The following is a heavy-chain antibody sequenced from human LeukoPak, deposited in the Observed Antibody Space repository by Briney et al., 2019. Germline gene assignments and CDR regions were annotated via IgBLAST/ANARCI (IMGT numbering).Heavy chain of an antibody. CDR3: ARDSRGKNYYDSSGYFAY. CDR2: INSDGSST. CDR1: GFIFSSYW. V-gene: IGHV3-74*01. Sequence: GGSLRLSCAASGFIFSSYWMHWVRQAPGKGLVWVSRINSDGSSTSYADSVKGRFTISRDNAKNTLYLQMNSLRAEDTAVYYCARDSRGKNYYDSSGYFAYWGQGTLVTVSS. D-gene: IGHD3-22*01. J-gene: IGHJ4*02.